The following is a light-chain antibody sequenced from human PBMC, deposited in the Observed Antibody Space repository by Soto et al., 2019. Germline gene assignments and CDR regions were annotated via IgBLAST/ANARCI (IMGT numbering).Light chain of an antibody. V-gene: IGKV1-39*01. CDR2: AAS. J-gene: IGKJ1*01. CDR1: QTISSW. CDR3: HQTFSTRSWT. Sequence: MTQSPSTLSGSVGDRVTITFRVSQTISSWLAWYQQKPGKAPKLLIYAASSLQSGVPSRFSGSGSGTDFTLTISTLQPEDFATYYCHQTFSTRSWTFGQGTKVDIK.